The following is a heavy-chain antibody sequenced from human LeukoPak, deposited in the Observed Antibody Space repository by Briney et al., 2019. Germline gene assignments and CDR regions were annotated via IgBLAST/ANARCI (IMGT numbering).Heavy chain of an antibody. V-gene: IGHV3-11*04. Sequence: GGSLRLSCAASGFTFSDYYMSWIRQAPGKGLEWVSYISSSCSTIYYADSVKGRFTISRDNAKNSLYLQMNGLRVEDTAVYYCARDGDDSSGYYYVGSYYYMDVWGKGTTVTVSS. CDR1: GFTFSDYY. CDR2: ISSSCSTI. CDR3: ARDGDDSSGYYYVGSYYYMDV. J-gene: IGHJ6*03. D-gene: IGHD3-22*01.